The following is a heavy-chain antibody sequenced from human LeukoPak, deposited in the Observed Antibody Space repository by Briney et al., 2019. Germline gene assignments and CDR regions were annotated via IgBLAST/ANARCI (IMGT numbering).Heavy chain of an antibody. CDR2: ISKDGRKN. CDR1: GFSFSTSG. CDR3: ARDLLNYGSAYYDVGIFDS. Sequence: VRSLRLSCEASGFSFSTSGVHWVRQAPGKGLEWMAVISKDGRKNHYADSVKGRFTISSDNSKSTLFLQMNSLRPEDTAIYYCARDLLNYGSAYYDVGIFDSWGQGTLVTVSS. V-gene: IGHV3-30*04. J-gene: IGHJ4*02. D-gene: IGHD3-10*01.